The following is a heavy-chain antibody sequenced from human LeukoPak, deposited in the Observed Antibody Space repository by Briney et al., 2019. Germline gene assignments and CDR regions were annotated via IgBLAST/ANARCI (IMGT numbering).Heavy chain of an antibody. CDR3: ARDRGTQRGYWDV. Sequence: SVKVSCKASGGTFSSYAISWVRQAPGQGLEWMGRIIPIFGIANFAQKFQGRVTITADKSTSTAYMELSSLRSEDTAVYYCARDRGTQRGYWDVWGQGTTVTVSS. D-gene: IGHD2-15*01. V-gene: IGHV1-69*04. CDR2: IIPIFGIA. J-gene: IGHJ6*02. CDR1: GGTFSSYA.